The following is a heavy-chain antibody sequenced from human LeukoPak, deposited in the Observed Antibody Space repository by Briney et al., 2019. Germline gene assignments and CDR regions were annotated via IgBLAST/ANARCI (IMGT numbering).Heavy chain of an antibody. CDR1: GGSISSSNW. CDR3: ASTQGRAAYTRDY. V-gene: IGHV4-4*02. D-gene: IGHD2-15*01. J-gene: IGHJ4*02. Sequence: SGTLSLTCAVSGGSISSSNWWSWARQPPGKGLEWIGEIYHSGSPNYNPSLNSRVTISVDKSKNQFSLKLSSVTAADTAVYYYASTQGRAAYTRDYWGQGTLVTVSS. CDR2: IYHSGSP.